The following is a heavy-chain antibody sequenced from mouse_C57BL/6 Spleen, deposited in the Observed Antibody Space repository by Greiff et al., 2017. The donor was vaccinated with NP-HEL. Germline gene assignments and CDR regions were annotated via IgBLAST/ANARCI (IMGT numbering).Heavy chain of an antibody. CDR2: ISSGSSTI. CDR3: ASQNGELTCDY. J-gene: IGHJ2*01. CDR1: GFTFSDYG. V-gene: IGHV5-17*01. Sequence: DVKLVESGGGLVKPGGSLKLSCAASGFTFSDYGMHWVRQAPEKGLEWVAYISSGSSTIYYADTVKGRFTISRDNAKNTLFLQMTSLRAEDTAMYYCASQNGELTCDYWGQGTTLTVSS.